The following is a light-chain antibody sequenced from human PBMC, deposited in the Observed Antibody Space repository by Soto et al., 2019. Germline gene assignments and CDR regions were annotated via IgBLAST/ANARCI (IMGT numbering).Light chain of an antibody. CDR1: SGHSSYA. Sequence: QPVLTQSPSASASLGASVKLTCTLSSGHSSYAIAWHQQQPEKGPRYLMKLNSDGSHSKGDGIPDRFSGSSSGAERYLTIFCLQSEDEPDYFCQTWGTGIRVFGTGTKLTVL. J-gene: IGLJ1*01. V-gene: IGLV4-69*01. CDR3: QTWGTGIRV. CDR2: LNSDGSH.